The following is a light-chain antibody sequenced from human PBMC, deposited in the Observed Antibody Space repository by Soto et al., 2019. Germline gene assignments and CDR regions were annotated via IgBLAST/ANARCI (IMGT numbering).Light chain of an antibody. CDR1: SSDVGLYNY. V-gene: IGLV2-14*01. J-gene: IGLJ1*01. Sequence: QSALTQPASVSGSPGQSITISCTGTSSDVGLYNYVSWYQHHPGKAPKLMIYDVSDRPSGVSNRFSGSKSGNTASLTISGLQAEDEADYYCCSYAGSYSYVFGTGTKVTVL. CDR3: CSYAGSYSYV. CDR2: DVS.